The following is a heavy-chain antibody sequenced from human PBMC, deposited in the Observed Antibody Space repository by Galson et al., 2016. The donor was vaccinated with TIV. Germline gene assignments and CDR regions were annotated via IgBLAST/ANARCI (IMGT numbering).Heavy chain of an antibody. Sequence: TLSLTCSVSGGSISSGNYYWSWIRQPAGKGLEWIGRIHTSGITNYNPSLKNRVTLSADTSENQFSLKLDSVTAADTAVYYCARVPPAVHHWYFVLGGRGTRVTVSS. V-gene: IGHV4-61*02. D-gene: IGHD2-2*01. CDR1: GGSISSGNYY. CDR2: IHTSGIT. CDR3: ARVPPAVHHWYFVL. J-gene: IGHJ2*01.